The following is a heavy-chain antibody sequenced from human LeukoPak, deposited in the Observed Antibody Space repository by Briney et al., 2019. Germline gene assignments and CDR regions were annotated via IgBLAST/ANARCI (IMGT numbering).Heavy chain of an antibody. D-gene: IGHD3-22*01. Sequence: ASVKVSCKASGYTFTSYGISWVRQAPGQGLEWMGWISAYNGNTNYAQKLQGRVTMTTDTSTSTAYMELRSLRSDDTAVYYCARDSDYYDSSGYYALPTGYWGQGTPVTVSS. CDR2: ISAYNGNT. J-gene: IGHJ4*02. CDR3: ARDSDYYDSSGYYALPTGY. CDR1: GYTFTSYG. V-gene: IGHV1-18*01.